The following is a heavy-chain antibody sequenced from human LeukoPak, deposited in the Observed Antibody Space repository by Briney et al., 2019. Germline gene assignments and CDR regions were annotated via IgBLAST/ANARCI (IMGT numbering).Heavy chain of an antibody. J-gene: IGHJ4*02. CDR2: ISGSGGNT. D-gene: IGHD2-15*01. CDR1: GFTFSSYA. CDR3: ARQLGYCSDGSCYFDY. V-gene: IGHV3-23*01. Sequence: GGSLRLSCAASGFTFSSYAMSWVRQAPGKGLEWVSAISGSGGNTYYADSVKGRFTISRDNSRTTLYPQMNSLRAEDTAMYYCARQLGYCSDGSCYFDYWGQGTLVTVSS.